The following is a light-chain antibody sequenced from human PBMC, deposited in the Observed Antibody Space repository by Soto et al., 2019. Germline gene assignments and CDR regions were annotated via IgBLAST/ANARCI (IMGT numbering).Light chain of an antibody. J-gene: IGKJ4*01. CDR1: QSVRSN. CDR2: GAS. CDR3: QQYNNWPPLT. V-gene: IGKV3-15*01. Sequence: EIVMTQSPATLSVSPGERATLSCRASQSVRSNLAWYQQKPGQAPRLLIYGASTRATGIPARFSGSGSGTEITLTISSLHSEDSALYYCQQYNNWPPLTFGGGTKVEIK.